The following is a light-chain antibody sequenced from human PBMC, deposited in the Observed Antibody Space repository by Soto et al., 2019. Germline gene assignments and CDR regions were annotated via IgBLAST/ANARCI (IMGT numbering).Light chain of an antibody. CDR3: QQSYSSPPT. CDR2: AAS. V-gene: IGKV1-39*01. Sequence: DIQKTQSPSSLSASVEDRVIITCRASQSISNHLNWYQQKPGKAPKLLIFAASSLQSGVPSRFSGSRSGPDFTLTISSLQPEDFATYYCQQSYSSPPTFGQGTKVEIK. CDR1: QSISNH. J-gene: IGKJ1*01.